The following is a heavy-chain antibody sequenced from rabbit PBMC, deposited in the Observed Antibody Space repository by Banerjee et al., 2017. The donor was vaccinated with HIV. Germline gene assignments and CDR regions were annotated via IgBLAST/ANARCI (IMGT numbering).Heavy chain of an antibody. CDR1: GFSFSSVSY. CDR2: IYSSSGST. J-gene: IGHJ6*01. CDR3: ARSTDSSNYWQYYGMDL. D-gene: IGHD8-1*01. Sequence: QEQLEESGGDLVKPEGSLTLTCTASGFSFSSVSYMCWVRQAPGKGLEWIGCIYSSSGSTWYASWVNGRFTISKISSTTVTLQMTTLTAADTATYFCARSTDSSNYWQYYGMDLWGQGTLVTVS. V-gene: IGHV1S45*01.